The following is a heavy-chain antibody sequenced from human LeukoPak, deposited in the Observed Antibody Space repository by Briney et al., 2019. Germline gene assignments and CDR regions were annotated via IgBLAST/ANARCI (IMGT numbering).Heavy chain of an antibody. Sequence: PGGSLRLSCAASGFTFSSYWMSWVRQAPGKGLEWVANIKQDGSEKYYVDSVKGRFTISRDNAMNSLYLQMNSLRAEDTAVYYCARDSVDGYFDAFDIWGQGTMVTVSS. D-gene: IGHD5-24*01. CDR2: IKQDGSEK. CDR3: ARDSVDGYFDAFDI. J-gene: IGHJ3*02. V-gene: IGHV3-7*01. CDR1: GFTFSSYW.